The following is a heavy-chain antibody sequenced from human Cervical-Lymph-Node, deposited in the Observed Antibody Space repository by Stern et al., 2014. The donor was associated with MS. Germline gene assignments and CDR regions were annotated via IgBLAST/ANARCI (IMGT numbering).Heavy chain of an antibody. J-gene: IGHJ4*02. CDR3: VRPDIMGTIWN. D-gene: IGHD1-26*01. V-gene: IGHV4-39*01. CDR2: VYYTGST. CDR1: GGSITSSSYY. Sequence: VQLVESGPGLVKPSETLSLTCTVSGGSITSSSYYWGWIRQPPGRGLEYIGTVYYTGSTFYDPSLKSRVTISVATPQNQAALKLPSVTAADTAVYYCVRPDIMGTIWNWGQGTLVTVSS.